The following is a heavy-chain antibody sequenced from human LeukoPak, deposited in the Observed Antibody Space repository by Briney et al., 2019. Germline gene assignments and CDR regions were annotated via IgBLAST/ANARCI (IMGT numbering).Heavy chain of an antibody. CDR3: ARDPTSGDYYGSGEND. CDR2: ISSSGSTI. D-gene: IGHD3-10*01. J-gene: IGHJ4*02. V-gene: IGHV3-11*01. Sequence: GGSLRLSCAASGFTFSDYYMSWIRQAPGKGLEWVSYISSSGSTIYYADSVKGRFTISRDNAKNSLYLQMNSLRAEDTAVYYCARDPTSGDYYGSGENDRGQGTLVTVSS. CDR1: GFTFSDYY.